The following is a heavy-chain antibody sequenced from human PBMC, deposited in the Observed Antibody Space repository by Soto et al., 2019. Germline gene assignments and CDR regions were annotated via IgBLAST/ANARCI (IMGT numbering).Heavy chain of an antibody. CDR3: AKGRLTSRQKLVLRQVRSDY. CDR2: ISGSGGST. V-gene: IGHV3-23*01. Sequence: GPSLRLSCAASGFTFSSYAMSWVRQAPGKGLEWGAAISGSGGSTYCADSVKGRFTISRDNSKNTLYLQMNSLRAEDTAVYYCAKGRLTSRQKLVLRQVRSDYWGQGTLVTVSS. CDR1: GFTFSSYA. D-gene: IGHD6-13*01. J-gene: IGHJ4*02.